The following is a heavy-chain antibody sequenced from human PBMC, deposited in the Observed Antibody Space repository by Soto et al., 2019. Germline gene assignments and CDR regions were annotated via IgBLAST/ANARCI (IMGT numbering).Heavy chain of an antibody. CDR3: ASSVAKYYYYGMDV. Sequence: ASVKVSCKASGYIFTSYAMHWVRQAPGQRLEWMGWINAGNGNTKYSQKLQGRATITRDTSASTAYMELSSLRSEDTAVYYCASSVAKYYYYGMDVWGQGTTVTVSS. V-gene: IGHV1-3*01. CDR2: INAGNGNT. D-gene: IGHD5-12*01. CDR1: GYIFTSYA. J-gene: IGHJ6*02.